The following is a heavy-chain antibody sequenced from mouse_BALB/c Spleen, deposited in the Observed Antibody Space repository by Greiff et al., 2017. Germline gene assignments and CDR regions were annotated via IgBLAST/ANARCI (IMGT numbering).Heavy chain of an antibody. J-gene: IGHJ3*01. CDR2: IWSGGST. V-gene: IGHV2-2*02. CDR3: ARKGDYGSSYGFAY. Sequence: QVQLQQSGPGLVQPSQSLSITCTVSGFSLTSYGVHWVRQSPGKGLEWLGVIWSGGSTDYNAAFISRLSISKDNSKSQVFFKMNSLQANDTAIYYCARKGDYGSSYGFAYWGQGTLVTVSA. CDR1: GFSLTSYG. D-gene: IGHD1-1*01.